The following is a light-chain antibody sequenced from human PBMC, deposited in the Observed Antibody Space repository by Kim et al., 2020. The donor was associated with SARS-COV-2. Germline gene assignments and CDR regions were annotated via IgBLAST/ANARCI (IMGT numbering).Light chain of an antibody. CDR1: KLGNRY. J-gene: IGLJ2*01. CDR2: QDS. CDR3: QAWDSSTVV. Sequence: GSPGQTASITCYGDKLGNRYACWYQQKPGQSPVLVIYQDSKRPSGIPERFSGSNSGNTATLTISGTQAMDEADYYCQAWDSSTVVFGGGTQLTVL. V-gene: IGLV3-1*01.